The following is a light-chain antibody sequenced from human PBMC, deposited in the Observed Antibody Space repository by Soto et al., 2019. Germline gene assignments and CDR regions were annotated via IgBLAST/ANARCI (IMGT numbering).Light chain of an antibody. Sequence: QSVLTQPRSVSGSPGQSVTISCTGTSSDVGGYNYVSWYQQHPRKAPKLMIYDVSKRPSGVPDRFSGSKSGNTASLTISGLQAEDEADYYCCSYAGSDVFGTGTKLTV. CDR2: DVS. CDR1: SSDVGGYNY. J-gene: IGLJ1*01. CDR3: CSYAGSDV. V-gene: IGLV2-11*01.